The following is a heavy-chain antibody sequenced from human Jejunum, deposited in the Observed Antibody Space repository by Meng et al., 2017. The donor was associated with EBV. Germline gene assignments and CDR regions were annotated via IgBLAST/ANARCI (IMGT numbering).Heavy chain of an antibody. V-gene: IGHV2-5*02. CDR1: GFSLSTSGVG. D-gene: IGHD4-17*01. Sequence: QITLKESGPTLVKPTETLTLTCTVSGFSLSTSGVGVGWIRQPPGKALEWLAHIYWDENKRYRTSLRSRLSIMKDTSKSQVVLTMTNMDPVDTATYYCARRYGDYVRYFDSWGQGLLVTVYS. J-gene: IGHJ4*02. CDR3: ARRYGDYVRYFDS. CDR2: IYWDENK.